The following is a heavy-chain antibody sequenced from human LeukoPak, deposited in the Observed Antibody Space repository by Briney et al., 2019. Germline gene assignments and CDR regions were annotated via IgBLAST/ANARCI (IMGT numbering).Heavy chain of an antibody. D-gene: IGHD1-7*01. V-gene: IGHV3-7*03. J-gene: IGHJ4*02. CDR3: ARENYVLTRGHKYYFDY. CDR2: IKQDGSEK. Sequence: PGGSLRLSCAASGFTFSSYWMSWVRQAPGKGLEWVANIKQDGSEKYYVDSVKGRFTISRDNAKNSLYLQMNSLRAEDTAVYYCARENYVLTRGHKYYFDYWGQGTLVTVSS. CDR1: GFTFSSYW.